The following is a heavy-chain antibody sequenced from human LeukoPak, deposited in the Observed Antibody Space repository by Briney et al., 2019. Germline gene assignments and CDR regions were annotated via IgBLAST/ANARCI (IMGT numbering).Heavy chain of an antibody. CDR1: GGSISRYY. Sequence: SETLSLTCTVSGGSISRYYWSWIRQPPGKGLEWIGYIYYSGSTNYNPSLKSRVTISVDTSKNQFSLKLSSVTAADTAVYYCASHLRKAAASPFDYWGQGTLVTVSS. J-gene: IGHJ4*02. V-gene: IGHV4-59*08. CDR3: ASHLRKAAASPFDY. CDR2: IYYSGST. D-gene: IGHD6-13*01.